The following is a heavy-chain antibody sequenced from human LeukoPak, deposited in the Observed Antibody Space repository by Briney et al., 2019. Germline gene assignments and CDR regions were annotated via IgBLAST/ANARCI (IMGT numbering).Heavy chain of an antibody. CDR2: NYYSGDT. Sequence: SETLSLTCTVSGASIRSYYWSWIRQPPGKGLEWIGYNYYSGDTNYNPSLRSRVTMSLDTSKNQFSLKLSSVTAADTAVYYCAREDYCSGGSCYSGYFQHWGQGTLVTVSS. D-gene: IGHD2-15*01. CDR1: GASIRSYY. CDR3: AREDYCSGGSCYSGYFQH. J-gene: IGHJ1*01. V-gene: IGHV4-59*01.